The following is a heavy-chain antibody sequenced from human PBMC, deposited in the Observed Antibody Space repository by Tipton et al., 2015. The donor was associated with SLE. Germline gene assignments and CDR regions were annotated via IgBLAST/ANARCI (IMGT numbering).Heavy chain of an antibody. CDR1: GGPISSGGYY. J-gene: IGHJ6*02. D-gene: IGHD2-2*01. Sequence: TLSLTCTVSGGPISSGGYYWSWIRQHPGTGIGWIGYIYYSGSTYYNPSLKSRVTISVDTSKNQFSLKLSSVTAADTAGYYCARTDCSSTSCSRGYYYGMDVWGQGTTVTVSS. CDR2: IYYSGST. CDR3: ARTDCSSTSCSRGYYYGMDV. V-gene: IGHV4-31*03.